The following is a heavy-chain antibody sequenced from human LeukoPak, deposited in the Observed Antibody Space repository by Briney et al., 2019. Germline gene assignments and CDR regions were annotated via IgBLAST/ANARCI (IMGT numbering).Heavy chain of an antibody. CDR1: GFTFSSYG. D-gene: IGHD2-15*01. J-gene: IGHJ4*02. CDR2: IWYDESNK. V-gene: IGHV3-33*01. CDR3: ARAGCSGGSCFDY. Sequence: GGSLGLSCAASGFTFSSYGMHWVRQAPGKGLEWVAVIWYDESNKYYADSVKGRFTISRDNSKKTLYLQMNSLRAEDTAVYYCARAGCSGGSCFDYWGQGTLVTVSS.